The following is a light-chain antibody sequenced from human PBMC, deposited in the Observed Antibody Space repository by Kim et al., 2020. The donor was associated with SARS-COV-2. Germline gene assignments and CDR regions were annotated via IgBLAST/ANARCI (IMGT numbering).Light chain of an antibody. CDR3: QQYHTYSA. V-gene: IGKV1-5*03. J-gene: IGKJ2*01. CDR1: QSIGRW. CDR2: KAS. Sequence: LDAAEGDRGTITCRASQSIGRWLAWYQQKPGKAPKLLIYKASSLQSGVPSRFSGSGSGTEFTLTISSLQPDDFATYFCQQYHTYSAFGQGTKLEI.